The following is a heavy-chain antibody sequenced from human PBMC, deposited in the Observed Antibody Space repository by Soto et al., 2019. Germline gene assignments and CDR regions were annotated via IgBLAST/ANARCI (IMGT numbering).Heavy chain of an antibody. CDR2: INPNSGGT. CDR1: GYTFTGYY. V-gene: IGHV1-2*02. CDR3: ARDRRFISYYDSSGSDY. J-gene: IGHJ4*02. D-gene: IGHD3-22*01. Sequence: ASVKVSCKASGYTFTGYYMHWVRQAPGQGLEWMGWINPNSGGTNYAQKFQGRVTMTRDTSISTAYMELSRLRSDDTAVYYCARDRRFISYYDSSGSDYCGQGTLVTLCS.